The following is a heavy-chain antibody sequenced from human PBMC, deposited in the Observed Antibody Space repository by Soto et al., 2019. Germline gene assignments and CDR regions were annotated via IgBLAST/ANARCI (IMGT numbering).Heavy chain of an antibody. CDR1: GFTFSSYA. Sequence: GGFLRLSCAASGFTFSSYAMSWVRQAPGKGLEWVSAISGSGGSTYYADSVKGRFTISRDNSKNTLYLQMNSLRAEDTAVYYCAKDEGSIEYPFWSGYYEAFDIWGQGTMVTVSS. CDR3: AKDEGSIEYPFWSGYYEAFDI. CDR2: ISGSGGST. D-gene: IGHD3-3*01. J-gene: IGHJ3*02. V-gene: IGHV3-23*01.